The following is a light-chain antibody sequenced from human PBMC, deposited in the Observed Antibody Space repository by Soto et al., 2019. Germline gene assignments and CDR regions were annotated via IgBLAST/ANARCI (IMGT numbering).Light chain of an antibody. CDR1: QSISSL. CDR2: KAS. V-gene: IGKV1-5*03. Sequence: DIQMTQSPSTLSAFVGDRVTITCRASQSISSLLAWYQQKPGKPPKVLIYKASSLQSGVPSRFSGSGSGTEFTLTISSLQPDDFATYYCQQYNSLRYTFGQGTKVDIK. CDR3: QQYNSLRYT. J-gene: IGKJ2*01.